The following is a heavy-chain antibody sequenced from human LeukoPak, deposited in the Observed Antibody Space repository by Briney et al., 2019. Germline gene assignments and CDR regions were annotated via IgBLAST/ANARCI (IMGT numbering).Heavy chain of an antibody. CDR2: IHYSGST. V-gene: IGHV4-59*01. J-gene: IGHJ5*02. CDR1: GGSFSGYY. Sequence: PSETLSLTCAVYGGSFSGYYWSWIRQSPGKGLEWIGYIHYSGSTNYNPSLQSRVTISVDTSKNQFSLRLNSVTAADTAVYYCARGSRGGYTWFDPWGQGTLVIVSS. CDR3: ARGSRGGYTWFDP. D-gene: IGHD3-16*01.